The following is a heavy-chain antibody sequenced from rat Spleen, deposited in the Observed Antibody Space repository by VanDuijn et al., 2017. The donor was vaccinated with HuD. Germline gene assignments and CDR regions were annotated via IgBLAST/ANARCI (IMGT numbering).Heavy chain of an antibody. Sequence: QVQLKESGPGLVQPSRTLSLTCTVSGFSLTSYGVSWVRQPPGKGLEWMGRIQNAGTTDYNSALKSRLSISRDTSKSQVFLKMNSLQTEDTAMYFCARSAFYFDYWGQGVMVTVSS. CDR3: ARSAFYFDY. CDR1: GFSLTSYG. D-gene: IGHD3-2*01. J-gene: IGHJ2*01. CDR2: IQNAGTT. V-gene: IGHV2-16*01.